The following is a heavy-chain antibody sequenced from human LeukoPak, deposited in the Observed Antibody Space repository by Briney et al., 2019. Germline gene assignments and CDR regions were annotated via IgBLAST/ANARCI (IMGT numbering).Heavy chain of an antibody. D-gene: IGHD1-26*01. V-gene: IGHV4-59*01. Sequence: SETLSLTCTVSAGSISSYYWSWIRQPPGQGLEWIGYIYYSGSTNYNPSLKSRVTISVDTPKNQFSLKLSSVTAADTAVYYCARSPIVGAGNFDYWGQGTLVTVSS. CDR3: ARSPIVGAGNFDY. CDR2: IYYSGST. J-gene: IGHJ4*02. CDR1: AGSISSYY.